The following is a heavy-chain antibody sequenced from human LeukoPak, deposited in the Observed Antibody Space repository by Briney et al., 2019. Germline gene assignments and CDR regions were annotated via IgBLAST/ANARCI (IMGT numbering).Heavy chain of an antibody. CDR1: GYTFTAYY. V-gene: IGHV1-2*06. J-gene: IGHJ6*03. CDR3: ARAEWSPYYYYYYMDV. D-gene: IGHD3-3*01. CDR2: INPNSGDT. Sequence: ASVKVSCKASGYTFTAYYMHWVRQAPGQGLEWVGRINPNSGDTNYAQKFQGRVTMTRDTSISTAYLQWSSLKASDTAMYYCARAEWSPYYYYYYMDVWGKGTTVTVSS.